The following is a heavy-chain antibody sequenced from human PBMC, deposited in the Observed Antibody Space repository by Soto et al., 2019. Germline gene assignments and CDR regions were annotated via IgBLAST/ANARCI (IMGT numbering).Heavy chain of an antibody. CDR3: AGRYGATFDY. CDR1: GGSISSYY. J-gene: IGHJ4*02. CDR2: IYYSGST. Sequence: SETLSLTCTVSGGSISSYYWSWIRQPPGKGLEWIGYIYYSGSTNYNPSLKSRVTISVDTSKNQFSLKLSSVTAADTAVYYCAGRYGATFDYWGQGTLVTGSA. D-gene: IGHD1-26*01. V-gene: IGHV4-59*12.